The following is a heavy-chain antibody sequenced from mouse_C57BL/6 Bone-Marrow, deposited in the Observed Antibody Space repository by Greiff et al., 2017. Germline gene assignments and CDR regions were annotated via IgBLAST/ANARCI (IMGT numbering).Heavy chain of an antibody. J-gene: IGHJ4*01. D-gene: IGHD3-2*02. V-gene: IGHV1-69*01. Sequence: VQLQQPGAELVMPGASVKLSCKASGYTFTSYWMHWVKQRPGQGLEWIGEIDPSDSYTNYNQKFKGKSTLTVDKSSSTAYMQLSSLTSEDSAVYYCASWRDSSGYYAMDYWGQGTSVTVSS. CDR1: GYTFTSYW. CDR3: ASWRDSSGYYAMDY. CDR2: IDPSDSYT.